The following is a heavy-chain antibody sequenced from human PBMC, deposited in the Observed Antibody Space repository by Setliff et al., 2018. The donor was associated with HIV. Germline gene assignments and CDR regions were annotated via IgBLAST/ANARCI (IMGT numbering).Heavy chain of an antibody. CDR2: ISGSGFA. J-gene: IGHJ3*01. D-gene: IGHD3-3*01. V-gene: IGHV3-23*01. CDR3: AKQRYYDGNDGFDV. Sequence: GGSLRLSCVASGFTFSTYAINWVRLPPGEGLEWVSSISGSGFAYYADSVKGRFIISRDSSKNTLFLQMDSLRAEDTALYYCAKQRYYDGNDGFDVWGQGKMVTV. CDR1: GFTFSTYA.